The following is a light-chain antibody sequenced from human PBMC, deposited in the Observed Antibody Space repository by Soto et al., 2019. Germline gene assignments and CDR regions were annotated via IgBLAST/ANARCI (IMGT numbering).Light chain of an antibody. CDR2: DVS. CDR3: QQYFHYPVT. J-gene: IGKJ2*01. V-gene: IGKV1-5*01. CDR1: QDINNW. Sequence: DLQMTQSPSTLSAFVGDRVTITCRATQDINNWLAWYLQKPGKAPRLLIYDVSTLQTGVPSRFSGRGSGTEATLIISSLQPDDVATYYCQQYFHYPVTFGRGTKVEIK.